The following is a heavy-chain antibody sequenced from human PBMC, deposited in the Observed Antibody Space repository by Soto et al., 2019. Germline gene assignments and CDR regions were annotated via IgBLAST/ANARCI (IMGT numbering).Heavy chain of an antibody. V-gene: IGHV1-46*01. CDR2: INPSGGST. D-gene: IGHD3-22*01. Sequence: ASVKVSCKASGYTFTSYYMHWVRQAPGQGLEWMGIINPSGGSTSYAQKFQGRVTMTRDTSTSTVYMELSSLRSEDTAVYYCARDWGPNYYDSSGYYYVQYYFDYWGQGTLVTVSS. CDR3: ARDWGPNYYDSSGYYYVQYYFDY. J-gene: IGHJ4*02. CDR1: GYTFTSYY.